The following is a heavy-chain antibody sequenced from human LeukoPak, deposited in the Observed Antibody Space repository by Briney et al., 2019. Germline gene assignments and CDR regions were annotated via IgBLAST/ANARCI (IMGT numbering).Heavy chain of an antibody. D-gene: IGHD6-19*01. CDR2: IKPDGSDK. CDR1: GFTFSTNW. V-gene: IGHV3-7*01. CDR3: ARDTNGWGFFDY. Sequence: GGSLRLSCAASGFTFSTNWMSWVRQAPGKGLEWVANIKPDGSDKYYVDSVKGRFTVSRDNAKNSLYLQMNSLRAEDTAVYYCARDTNGWGFFDYWGQGTLVTVSS. J-gene: IGHJ4*02.